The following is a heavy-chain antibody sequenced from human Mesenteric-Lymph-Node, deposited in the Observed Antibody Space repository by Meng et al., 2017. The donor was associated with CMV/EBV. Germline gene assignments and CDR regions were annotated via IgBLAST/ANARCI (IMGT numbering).Heavy chain of an antibody. D-gene: IGHD3-22*01. J-gene: IGHJ4*02. CDR2: TSSSGSTL. CDR3: ARDQDDSSGYLRPNYFDY. Sequence: GESLKISCAASGFTFSSYEMNWVRQAPGKGLEWVSYTSSSGSTLYYADSVKGRFTISRDNAKNSLYLQMNSLRAEDTAVYYCARDQDDSSGYLRPNYFDYWGQGTLVTVSS. V-gene: IGHV3-48*03. CDR1: GFTFSSYE.